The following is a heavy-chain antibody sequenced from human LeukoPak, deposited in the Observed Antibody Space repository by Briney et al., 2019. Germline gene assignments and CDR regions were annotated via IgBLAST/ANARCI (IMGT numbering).Heavy chain of an antibody. J-gene: IGHJ4*02. Sequence: PGGSLRLSCAASGFAFTSYTMSWVRQAPGKGLELVSSIPSISTSIYYAYSRSGRFTVSRDNAKNSPYLQTNSLRAEDTAVYSCVGVEDWGAAGNRMDYWGQGTLVTVSS. CDR2: IPSISTSI. D-gene: IGHD6-13*01. CDR1: GFAFTSYT. V-gene: IGHV3-21*01. CDR3: VGVEDWGAAGNRMDY.